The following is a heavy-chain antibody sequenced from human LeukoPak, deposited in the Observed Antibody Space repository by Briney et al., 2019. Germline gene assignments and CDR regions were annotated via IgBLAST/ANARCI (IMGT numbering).Heavy chain of an antibody. CDR1: GFTFSSYS. Sequence: GGSLRLSCAASGFTFSSYSMNWVRQAPGKGLEWVSYISSSSSTIYYADSVKGRFTISRDNAKNSLYLQMNSLRAEDTAVYYCARDPIPDRYDFWSGYYLALWGQGTLVTVSS. J-gene: IGHJ4*02. D-gene: IGHD3-3*01. CDR2: ISSSSSTI. V-gene: IGHV3-48*04. CDR3: ARDPIPDRYDFWSGYYLAL.